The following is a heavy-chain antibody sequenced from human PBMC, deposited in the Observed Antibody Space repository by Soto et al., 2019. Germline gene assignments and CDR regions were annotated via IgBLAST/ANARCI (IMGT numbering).Heavy chain of an antibody. J-gene: IGHJ4*02. D-gene: IGHD2-21*02. CDR2: IYYNGNT. CDR1: GGSISNHY. V-gene: IGHV4-59*11. Sequence: QVQLQESGPGLVKPSETLSLTCTVSGGSISNHYWSWIRQPPGKGLEWIGYIYYNGNTNYNPSLKSRGTMSVDTSKNQISLKLSSVTAADTAVYYCTRANCYSEYWGQGTLVTVSS. CDR3: TRANCYSEY.